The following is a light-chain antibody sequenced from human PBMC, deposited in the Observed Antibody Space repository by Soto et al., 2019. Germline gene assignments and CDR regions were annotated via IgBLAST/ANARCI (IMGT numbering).Light chain of an antibody. CDR1: QSVLYRSNKKNY. J-gene: IGKJ5*01. V-gene: IGKV4-1*01. Sequence: DFVMTQSPDSLAVSLGERATINCKSSQSVLYRSNKKNYLAWYQHKPGQPPKLLFYWASTRNSGVPDRFTASGSGTDFTLTISCLQAEDVATYYCQQYYTTPSITFGQGTRLEIK. CDR3: QQYYTTPSIT. CDR2: WAS.